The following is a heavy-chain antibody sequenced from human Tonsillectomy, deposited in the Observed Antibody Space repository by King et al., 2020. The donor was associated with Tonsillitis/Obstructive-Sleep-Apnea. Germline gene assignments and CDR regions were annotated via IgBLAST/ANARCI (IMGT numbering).Heavy chain of an antibody. CDR3: ARDGADIVVVVAASLDV. CDR2: ISAYNGNT. CDR1: GYSFTSYG. J-gene: IGHJ6*02. Sequence: QLVQSGAEVKKPGASVKVSCKASGYSFTSYGISWVRQAPGQGLEWMGWISAYNGNTNYALQGRVTMTTDTSTSTAYMELRSLRSDETAVYYCARDGADIVVVVAASLDVWGQGTTVTVSS. D-gene: IGHD2-15*01. V-gene: IGHV1-18*01.